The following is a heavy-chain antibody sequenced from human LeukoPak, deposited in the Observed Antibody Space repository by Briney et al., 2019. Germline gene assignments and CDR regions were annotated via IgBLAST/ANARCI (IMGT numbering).Heavy chain of an antibody. D-gene: IGHD2-8*02. Sequence: PGGSLRLSCAASGFTFSSYAMSWVRQAPRKELEWVSVIIGSGTTTRYAESVKGRFTISRDNSKNTVFLQMNSLRAEDTAVYYCAVTPGYCTGENYYCPLAYWGQGTLVTVSS. CDR2: IIGSGTTT. CDR1: GFTFSSYA. J-gene: IGHJ4*02. V-gene: IGHV3-23*01. CDR3: AVTPGYCTGENYYCPLAY.